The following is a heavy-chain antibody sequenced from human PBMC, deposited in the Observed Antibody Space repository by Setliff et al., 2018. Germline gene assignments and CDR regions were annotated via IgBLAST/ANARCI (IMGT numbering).Heavy chain of an antibody. CDR2: ITDDGGTT. J-gene: IGHJ4*02. Sequence: SLKISCTTSGFTFFSYTMNWVRQAPGKGLEWVSAITDDGGTTHYAGSVKGRFTIARDNSSSTLYLQMNSLRVEDTALYYCAKSSGSSSSTNLEYLGPGTLVTVSS. CDR3: AKSSGSSSSTNLEY. V-gene: IGHV3-23*01. CDR1: GFTFFSYT. D-gene: IGHD6-6*01.